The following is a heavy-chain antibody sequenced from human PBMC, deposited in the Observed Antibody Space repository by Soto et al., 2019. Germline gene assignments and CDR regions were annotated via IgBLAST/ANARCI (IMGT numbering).Heavy chain of an antibody. CDR3: ARQPQNITIFGVAPYGMDV. J-gene: IGHJ6*02. D-gene: IGHD3-3*01. CDR1: GFSLSTSGMC. CDR2: IDWDDDK. Sequence: SGPTLVNPTQTLTLTCTFSGFSLSTSGMCVSWIRQPPGKALEWLARIDWDDDKYYSTSLKTRLTISKDTSKNQVVLTMTNMEPVDTATYYCARQPQNITIFGVAPYGMDVWGQGTTVTVSS. V-gene: IGHV2-70*11.